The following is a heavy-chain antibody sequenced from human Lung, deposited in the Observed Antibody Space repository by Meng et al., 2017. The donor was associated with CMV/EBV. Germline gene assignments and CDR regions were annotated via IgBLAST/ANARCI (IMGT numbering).Heavy chain of an antibody. V-gene: IGHV4-4*02. Sequence: EAGPALVTPSGTLCLSCAVAGYSITKHTWWAWVRQPPGKGMEWIGDIPHRGSSAYNPSLKSRVSMSIDKSKNQFSLKLTSVNAADTAVYHCLRRSGGSVWGQGTLVTVSS. CDR3: LRRSGGSV. CDR1: GYSITKHTW. J-gene: IGHJ1*01. CDR2: IPHRGSS. D-gene: IGHD3-10*01.